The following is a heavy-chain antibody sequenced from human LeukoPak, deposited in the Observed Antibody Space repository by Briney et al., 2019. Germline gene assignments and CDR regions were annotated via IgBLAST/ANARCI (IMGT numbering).Heavy chain of an antibody. CDR3: TRPADTAQNWFFDL. Sequence: GGSLRLSCAASGFTFSSYGMHWVRQAPGKGLEWVAFIRYDGSNKYYADSVKGRFTISRDNSKNTPYLQMNSLRAEDTAVYYCTRPADTAQNWFFDLWGRGTLVIVSS. CDR2: IRYDGSNK. V-gene: IGHV3-30*02. CDR1: GFTFSSYG. D-gene: IGHD5-18*01. J-gene: IGHJ2*01.